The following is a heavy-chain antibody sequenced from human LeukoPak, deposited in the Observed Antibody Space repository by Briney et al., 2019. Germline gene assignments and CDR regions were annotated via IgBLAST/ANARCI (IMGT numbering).Heavy chain of an antibody. CDR1: GYNFTNYW. CDR3: AGHGKNHYKAVDY. Sequence: GESLKISCKGSGYNFTNYWISWVRQMPGEGLEWMGTIDPSDSYNNYSPSFQGHVTISADKSISTAYLQWSSLKASDPAMYYCAGHGKNHYKAVDYWGQGTLVTVSS. J-gene: IGHJ4*02. CDR2: IDPSDSYN. V-gene: IGHV5-10-1*01. D-gene: IGHD1-14*01.